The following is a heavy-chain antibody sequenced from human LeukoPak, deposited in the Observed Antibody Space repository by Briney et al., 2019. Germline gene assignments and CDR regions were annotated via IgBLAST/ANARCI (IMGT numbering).Heavy chain of an antibody. D-gene: IGHD1-1*01. CDR1: GYAFTNYG. CDR3: AIHHLIGNGYFDH. V-gene: IGHV1-18*01. CDR2: ISTFNGNT. J-gene: IGHJ4*01. Sequence: EASVKVSCKASGYAFTNYGVGWLRLAHGQGLQWLGWISTFNGNTNYAQIVQDRVTMTTDTSTNTAYLELRSLRSDDTAVYYCAIHHLIGNGYFDHCGQRTPVTVSS.